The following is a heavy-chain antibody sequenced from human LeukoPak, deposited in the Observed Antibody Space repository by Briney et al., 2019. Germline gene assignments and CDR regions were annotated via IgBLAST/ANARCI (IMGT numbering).Heavy chain of an antibody. D-gene: IGHD2-21*02. J-gene: IGHJ2*01. CDR2: IYYSGST. CDR3: ARGGGDSTSYWYFDL. CDR1: GFTFSNAW. V-gene: IGHV4-59*01. Sequence: PGGSLRLSCAASGFTFSNAWMSWIRQPPGKGLEWIGYIYYSGSTNYNPSLKSRVTISVDTSKNQFSLKLSSVTAADTAVYYCARGGGDSTSYWYFDLWGRGTLVTVSS.